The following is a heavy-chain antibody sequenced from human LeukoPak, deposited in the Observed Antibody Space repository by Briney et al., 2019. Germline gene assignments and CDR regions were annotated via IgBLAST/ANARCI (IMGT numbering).Heavy chain of an antibody. CDR1: GFTFSSYA. V-gene: IGHV3-48*01. CDR2: ITISSTTI. J-gene: IGHJ4*02. Sequence: GGSLRLSCAASGFTFSSYAMTWVRQAPGKGLEWISYITISSTTIYYADSVKGRFTISRDNAENSLYLQMNSLRAEDTAVYYCAREWPYSSSWSSFDYWGQGTLVTVSS. D-gene: IGHD6-13*01. CDR3: AREWPYSSSWSSFDY.